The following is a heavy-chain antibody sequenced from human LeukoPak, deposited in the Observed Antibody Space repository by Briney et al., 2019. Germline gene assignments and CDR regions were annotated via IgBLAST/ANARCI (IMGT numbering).Heavy chain of an antibody. Sequence: PGGSLRLSCAASGFTFSSYWMSWVRQAPGKGLEWVANIKQDGSEKYYVDSVKGRFTISRDNARNSLYLQMNSLRAEDTAVYYCARVTSPYAFDIWGQGTMVTVSS. CDR3: ARVTSPYAFDI. V-gene: IGHV3-7*01. J-gene: IGHJ3*02. CDR1: GFTFSSYW. D-gene: IGHD3-3*01. CDR2: IKQDGSEK.